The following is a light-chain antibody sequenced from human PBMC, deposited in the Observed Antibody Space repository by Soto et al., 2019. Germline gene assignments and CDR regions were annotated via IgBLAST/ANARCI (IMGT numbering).Light chain of an antibody. CDR3: SSYTSSNTVV. Sequence: QSALTQPASVSGFPGQSITISCTGTTSDVGGYNYVSWYQHHPGKAPKLLIYEVFNRPSGVSNRFSGFKSGNTASLTISGLQAEDEADYYCSSYTSSNTVVFGGGTKLTVL. J-gene: IGLJ2*01. CDR2: EVF. V-gene: IGLV2-14*01. CDR1: TSDVGGYNY.